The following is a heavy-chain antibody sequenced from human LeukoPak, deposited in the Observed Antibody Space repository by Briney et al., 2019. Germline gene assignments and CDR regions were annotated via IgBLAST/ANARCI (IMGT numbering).Heavy chain of an antibody. Sequence: ASVKVSCKASGYTFTSYYMHWVRQAPGQGLEWMGIINTTTGSTSYAQKLQGRVTMTRDTSTSTVYMELSSLRSEDTALYYCAGVSSVAGDHWGQGTLVAVSS. CDR1: GYTFTSYY. J-gene: IGHJ4*02. CDR2: INTTTGST. CDR3: AGVSSVAGDH. D-gene: IGHD6-19*01. V-gene: IGHV1-46*01.